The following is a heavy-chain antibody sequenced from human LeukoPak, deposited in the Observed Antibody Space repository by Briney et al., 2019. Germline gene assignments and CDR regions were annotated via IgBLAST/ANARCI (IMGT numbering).Heavy chain of an antibody. CDR2: ILYSGST. CDR3: ASGYGSGWFDR. D-gene: IGHD5-18*01. Sequence: SQTLSLTRTVSVGSINRGYWSWVRQHPGKGLEWIGHILYSGSTFYNPSLKSRLTISLDTSKNQVSLKLTSVTAADTAVYYCASGYGSGWFDRWGQGTLVSVSS. J-gene: IGHJ5*02. CDR1: VGSINRGY. V-gene: IGHV4-30-4*08.